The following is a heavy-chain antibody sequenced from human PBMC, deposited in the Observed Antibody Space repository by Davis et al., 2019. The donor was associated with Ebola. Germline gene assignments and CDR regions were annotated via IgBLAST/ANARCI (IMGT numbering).Heavy chain of an antibody. CDR1: GFSISSGYY. D-gene: IGHD1-26*01. CDR2: IYHTGDT. CDR3: ARGSGTPFDP. V-gene: IGHV4-38-2*02. J-gene: IGHJ5*02. Sequence: SETLSLTCTVPGFSISSGYYWAWIRQPPGKGLEWIGSIYHTGDTYYSPSLKSRVIMSVDTSENKFSLSLSPVIAADTAVYFCARGSGTPFDPWGQGTLVTVSS.